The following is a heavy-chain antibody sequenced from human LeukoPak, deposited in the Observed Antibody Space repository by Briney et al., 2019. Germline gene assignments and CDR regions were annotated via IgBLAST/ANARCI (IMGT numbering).Heavy chain of an antibody. Sequence: PGGSLRLSCAASGFTFSSYWMSWVHQAPGKGLEWVANIKQDGSEKYYVDSVKGRFTISRDNAKNSLYLQMNSLRAEDTAVYYCARGVLSSGWTYYFDYWGQGTLVTVSS. CDR1: GFTFSSYW. D-gene: IGHD6-19*01. V-gene: IGHV3-7*01. CDR3: ARGVLSSGWTYYFDY. J-gene: IGHJ4*02. CDR2: IKQDGSEK.